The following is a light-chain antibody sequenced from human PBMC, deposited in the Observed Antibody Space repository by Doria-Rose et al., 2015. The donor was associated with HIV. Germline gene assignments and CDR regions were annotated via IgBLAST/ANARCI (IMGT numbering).Light chain of an antibody. CDR2: DGS. CDR3: HQYGTSWT. CDR1: QSFSSTY. J-gene: IGKJ1*01. Sequence: EIVMTQSPGTLSSSPGERATLSCRASQSFSSTYLAWYQQKPGQAPSLLVYDGSTRAAGIPDRFSASGSGTDSTITINRLEPEDFALYYCHQYGTSWTFGQGTKVEI. V-gene: IGKV3-20*01.